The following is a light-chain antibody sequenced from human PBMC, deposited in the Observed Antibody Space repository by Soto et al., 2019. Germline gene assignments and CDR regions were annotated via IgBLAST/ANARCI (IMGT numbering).Light chain of an antibody. CDR1: SSDVGAYNY. V-gene: IGLV2-14*01. Sequence: QSALTQPASVSGSPGQSITISCTGTSSDVGAYNYVSWYRQFPGKAPKLMIYDVNTRPSGVSNRFSGSKSGNTAALTISGLQAEAEADYYCSSYASSTSVVFGGGTKLTVL. J-gene: IGLJ2*01. CDR3: SSYASSTSVV. CDR2: DVN.